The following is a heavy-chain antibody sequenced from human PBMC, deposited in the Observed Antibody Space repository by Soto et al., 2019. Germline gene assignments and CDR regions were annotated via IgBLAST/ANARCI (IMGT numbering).Heavy chain of an antibody. CDR1: GFTFSGST. D-gene: IGHD1-26*01. Sequence: EVQLVESGGGLVQPGGSLILSCAASGFTFSGSTMHWVRQASGKGLEWVGRIRSKANSYATAYAASVKGRFTNSRDDSKNTAYLQMNSLKTEDTAVYYGTTLVLGAVGYWGQGTLVTVSS. J-gene: IGHJ4*02. CDR2: IRSKANSYAT. CDR3: TTLVLGAVGY. V-gene: IGHV3-73*02.